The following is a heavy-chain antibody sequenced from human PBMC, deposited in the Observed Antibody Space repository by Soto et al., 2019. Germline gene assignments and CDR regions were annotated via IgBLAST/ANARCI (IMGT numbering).Heavy chain of an antibody. D-gene: IGHD3-22*01. J-gene: IGHJ6*02. V-gene: IGHV1-24*01. CDR1: GYTLTELS. CDR2: FDPEDGET. CDR3: ARGSMIVVVDYYYYGMDV. Sequence: ASVKVSCKVSGYTLTELSMHWVRQAPGKGLEWMGGFDPEDGETIYAQKFQGRVTMTEDTSTDTAYMELSSLRSEDTAVYYCARGSMIVVVDYYYYGMDVWGQGTTVTVSS.